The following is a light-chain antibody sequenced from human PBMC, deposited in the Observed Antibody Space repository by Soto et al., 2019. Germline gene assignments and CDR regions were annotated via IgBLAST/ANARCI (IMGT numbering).Light chain of an antibody. Sequence: SYELTQPPSVSVAPGRTATITCGGNNIGSKSVHWYQRKPGQAPALVIYYDSHRPSGIPERFSGSNSGNTATLTISRVEAGDEADYYCQVWDSTNDHLIFGGGTKLTVL. CDR3: QVWDSTNDHLI. CDR2: YDS. J-gene: IGLJ2*01. CDR1: NIGSKS. V-gene: IGLV3-21*04.